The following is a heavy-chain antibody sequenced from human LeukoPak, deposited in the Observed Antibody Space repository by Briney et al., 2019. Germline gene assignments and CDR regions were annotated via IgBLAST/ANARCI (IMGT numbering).Heavy chain of an antibody. Sequence: SETLSLTCAVYGGSFSGYYWSWIRQPPGKGLEWIGEINHSGSTNYNPPLKSRVTISVDTSKNQFSLKLSSVTAADTAVYYCARRIMGLERRWDYWGQGTLVTVSS. J-gene: IGHJ4*02. CDR3: ARRIMGLERRWDY. V-gene: IGHV4-34*01. CDR2: INHSGST. D-gene: IGHD1-1*01. CDR1: GGSFSGYY.